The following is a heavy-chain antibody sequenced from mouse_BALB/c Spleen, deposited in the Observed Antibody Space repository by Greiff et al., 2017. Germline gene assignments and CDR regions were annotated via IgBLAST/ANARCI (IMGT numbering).Heavy chain of an antibody. V-gene: IGHV5-6*02. J-gene: IGHJ2*01. CDR1: GFTFSSYG. D-gene: IGHD2-3*01. CDR3: ARHKAPYEGDY. Sequence: DVKLVESGGDLVKPGGSLKLSCAASGFTFSSYGMSWVRQTPDKRLEWVATISSGGSYTYYPDSVKGRFTISRDNAKNTLYLQMSSLKSEDTAMYYCARHKAPYEGDYWGQGTTLTVSS. CDR2: ISSGGSYT.